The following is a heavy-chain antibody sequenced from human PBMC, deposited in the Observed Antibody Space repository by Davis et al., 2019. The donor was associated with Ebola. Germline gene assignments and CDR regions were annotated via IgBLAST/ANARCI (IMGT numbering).Heavy chain of an antibody. CDR3: AKTPVEVPATPLYYYMDV. V-gene: IGHV3-23*01. CDR2: ISGSGDST. D-gene: IGHD2-2*01. Sequence: GESLKISCATSGFTFTRYAMTWVRQAPGKGLEWVSSISGSGDSTYYADSVKGRLTISRDNTKHTLFLQMNGLRAEDTAVYYCAKTPVEVPATPLYYYMDVWGNGTTVTVS. CDR1: GFTFTRYA. J-gene: IGHJ6*03.